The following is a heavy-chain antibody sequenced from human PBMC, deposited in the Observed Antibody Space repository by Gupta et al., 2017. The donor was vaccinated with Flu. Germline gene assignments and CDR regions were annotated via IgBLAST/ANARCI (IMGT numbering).Heavy chain of an antibody. D-gene: IGHD3-9*01. CDR2: IYYSGST. CDR3: ARLTDGRWYFDY. J-gene: IGHJ4*02. Sequence: WIRQHPGKGLEWIGYIYYSGSTYYNPSLKSRVTISVDTSKNQFSLKLSSVTAADTAVYYCARLTDGRWYFDYWGQGTLVTVSS. V-gene: IGHV4-31*02.